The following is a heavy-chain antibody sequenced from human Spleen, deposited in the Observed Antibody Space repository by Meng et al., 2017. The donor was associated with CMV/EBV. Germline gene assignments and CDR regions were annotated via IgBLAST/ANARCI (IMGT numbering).Heavy chain of an antibody. CDR2: INPKSGDT. V-gene: IGHV1-2*02. J-gene: IGHJ4*02. CDR3: ARGVGVTPPDY. CDR1: GYTFSAYY. D-gene: IGHD4-23*01. Sequence: ASVKVSCKASGYTFSAYYMHWVRQAPGQGLEWVGWINPKSGDTKFAQRFQGRVTMTRDTSISTAYMELSRLRSDDTAVYYCARGVGVTPPDYWGQGTLVTVSS.